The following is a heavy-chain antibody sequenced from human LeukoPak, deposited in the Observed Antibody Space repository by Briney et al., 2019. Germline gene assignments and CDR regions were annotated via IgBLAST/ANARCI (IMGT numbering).Heavy chain of an antibody. D-gene: IGHD6-13*01. CDR3: ARSIAALGGFDP. Sequence: ASVKVSCKSSGYTFTGYHMHWVRQAPGLGLEWMGWINPNSGGTNYALKFQGRVTMTRDTSISTAFMELSRLRSDDTAVYYCARSIAALGGFDPWGQGTLVTVSS. CDR1: GYTFTGYH. V-gene: IGHV1-2*02. CDR2: INPNSGGT. J-gene: IGHJ5*02.